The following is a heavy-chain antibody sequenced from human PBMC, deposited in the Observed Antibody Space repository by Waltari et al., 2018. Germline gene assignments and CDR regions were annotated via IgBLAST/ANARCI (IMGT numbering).Heavy chain of an antibody. CDR3: ARDLSSGDYDFFDY. D-gene: IGHD4-17*01. V-gene: IGHV4-61*09. CDR1: GGSISSGSYY. J-gene: IGHJ4*02. CDR2: IFTSGST. Sequence: QVQLQESGPGLVKPSQTLSLTCTVSGGSISSGSYYWSWIRQPAGKGLEWIGYIFTSGSTNYNPSLKSRVTISVDTSKNQFSLKLSSVTAADAAVYYCARDLSSGDYDFFDYWGQGTLVTVSS.